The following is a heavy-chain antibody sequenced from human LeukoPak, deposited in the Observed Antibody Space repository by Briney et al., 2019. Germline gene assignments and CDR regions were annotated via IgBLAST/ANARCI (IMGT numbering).Heavy chain of an antibody. CDR2: IYYSGST. Sequence: PSETLSLTCTVSGGSISSGGFYWSWIRQHPGKGLEWIGHIYYSGSTYYNPSLKSRLTISVDTSKNQFSLKLSSVTAADTAVYYCARGLYDSSGYYHYAVWGQGTLVTVSS. V-gene: IGHV4-31*03. CDR1: GGSISSGGFY. D-gene: IGHD3-22*01. CDR3: ARGLYDSSGYYHYAV. J-gene: IGHJ4*02.